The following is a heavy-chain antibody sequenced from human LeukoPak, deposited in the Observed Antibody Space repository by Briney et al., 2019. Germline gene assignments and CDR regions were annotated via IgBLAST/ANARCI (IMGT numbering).Heavy chain of an antibody. D-gene: IGHD6-13*01. J-gene: IGHJ4*02. CDR3: ARVALTAAGTMWANSHFDY. Sequence: ASVKASCKASGYTFTGYYMHWVRQAPGQGLEWMGWINPNSGGTNYAQKFQGRVTMTRDTSISTAYMELSRLRSDDTAVYYCARVALTAAGTMWANSHFDYWGQGTLVTVSS. CDR1: GYTFTGYY. V-gene: IGHV1-2*02. CDR2: INPNSGGT.